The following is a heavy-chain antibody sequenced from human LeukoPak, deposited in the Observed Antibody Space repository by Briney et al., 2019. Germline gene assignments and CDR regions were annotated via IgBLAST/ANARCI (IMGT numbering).Heavy chain of an antibody. Sequence: SSETLSLTCAISGGSISVTPYYWGWIRQPPGKGLEWIVSIYYSWSTYYNPSLKSRLTISVDTSKNQFSLKLTSVTAADTAVYYCARASTIFGHFAYWGRGTLVTVSS. J-gene: IGHJ4*02. CDR3: ARASTIFGHFAY. V-gene: IGHV4-39*07. CDR1: GGSISVTPYY. D-gene: IGHD3-3*01. CDR2: IYYSWST.